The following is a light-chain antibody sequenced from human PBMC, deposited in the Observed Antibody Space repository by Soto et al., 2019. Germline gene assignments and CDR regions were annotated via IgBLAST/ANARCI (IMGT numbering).Light chain of an antibody. CDR2: GAS. J-gene: IGKJ5*01. CDR1: QSISKF. V-gene: IGKV3-11*01. CDR3: QQHFNGPIT. Sequence: EIVLTQSPATLSLSPGGRATLSCRASQSISKFLAWYQQKPGQAPSLFIYGASKRATGIPARFSGSGSGTDFTLTISSLEPEDFAVYYCQQHFNGPITFGQGTRLEI.